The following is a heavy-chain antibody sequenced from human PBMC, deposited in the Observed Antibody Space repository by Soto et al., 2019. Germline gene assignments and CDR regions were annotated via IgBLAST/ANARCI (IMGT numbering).Heavy chain of an antibody. CDR1: GYTFTGYY. V-gene: IGHV3-30*18. Sequence: QVQLVQSGAEVKKPGASVKVSCKASGYTFTGYYMHWVRQAPGKGLEWVAVISYDGSNKYYADSVKGRFTISRDNSKNTLYLQMNRLRAEDTAVYYCAKDRIAARGWFDPWGQGTLDTVFS. J-gene: IGHJ5*02. CDR3: AKDRIAARGWFDP. CDR2: ISYDGSNK. D-gene: IGHD6-6*01.